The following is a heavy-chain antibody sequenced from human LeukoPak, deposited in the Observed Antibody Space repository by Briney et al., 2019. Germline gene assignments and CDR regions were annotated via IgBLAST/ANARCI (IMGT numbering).Heavy chain of an antibody. CDR3: ARDKAYGMDV. Sequence: PGGSLRPSCAASGFTFSHYWMHWVRQAPGKGLVWVSRINSDGSSTTYADSVKGRFTISGDNAKNTLYLQMNSLRAEDTAVYYCARDKAYGMDVWGQGTTVTVSS. V-gene: IGHV3-74*01. CDR2: INSDGSST. J-gene: IGHJ6*02. CDR1: GFTFSHYW.